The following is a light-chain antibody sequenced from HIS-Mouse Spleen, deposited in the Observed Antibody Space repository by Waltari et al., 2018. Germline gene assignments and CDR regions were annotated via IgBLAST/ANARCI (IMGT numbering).Light chain of an antibody. V-gene: IGLV2-23*01. Sequence: QSALTQPASVSGSPGQSITISCTGTSSDGGSYHLVPWYQQHPGKAPKLMIDEGSKRPSVVSNRFSGSKSGNTACLTISGLQAEDEADYYCCSYAGSSTWVFGGGTKLTVL. CDR2: EGS. CDR3: CSYAGSSTWV. CDR1: SSDGGSYHL. J-gene: IGLJ3*02.